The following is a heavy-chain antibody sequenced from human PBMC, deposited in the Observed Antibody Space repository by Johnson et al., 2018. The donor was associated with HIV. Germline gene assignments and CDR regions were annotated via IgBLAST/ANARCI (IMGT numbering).Heavy chain of an antibody. D-gene: IGHD6-6*01. CDR1: GFTVSSNY. J-gene: IGHJ3*02. CDR3: AREKYNSSAATDAFDI. Sequence: VQLVESGGGLVQPGGSLRLSCAASGFTVSSNYMSWVRQAPGKGLEWVSVIYSGGSTYYADSVKGRFTISRDNSKNTLYLQIKSLRAEDTAVYYCAREKYNSSAATDAFDIWGQGTMVTVSS. CDR2: IYSGGST. V-gene: IGHV3-66*02.